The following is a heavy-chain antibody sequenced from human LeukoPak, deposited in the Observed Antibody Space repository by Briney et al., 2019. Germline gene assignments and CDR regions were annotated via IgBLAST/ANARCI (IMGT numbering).Heavy chain of an antibody. CDR3: ARVLGSRVDP. CDR1: GYTFTASY. J-gene: IGHJ5*02. CDR2: INTNSGET. Sequence: GASVKVSCKTSGYTFTASYMHWVRQAPGQGLEWMGWINTNSGETNYAPKFQGRVTMTRDTSISPAYMEVTRLTSDDTAMYYCARVLGSRVDPWGQGTLVTVSS. V-gene: IGHV1-2*02.